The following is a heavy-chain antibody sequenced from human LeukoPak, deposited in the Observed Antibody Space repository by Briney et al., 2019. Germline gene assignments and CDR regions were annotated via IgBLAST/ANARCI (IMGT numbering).Heavy chain of an antibody. CDR1: GFTFSSYA. J-gene: IGHJ5*02. D-gene: IGHD5-18*01. CDR3: ARDGSGYSYGPNWFDP. Sequence: GRSLRLSCAASGFTFSSYAMHWVRQAPGKGLEWVAVISYDGSNKYYADSVKGRFTISRDNSKNTLYLQMNSLRAEDTAVYYCARDGSGYSYGPNWFDPWGQGTLATVSS. CDR2: ISYDGSNK. V-gene: IGHV3-30-3*01.